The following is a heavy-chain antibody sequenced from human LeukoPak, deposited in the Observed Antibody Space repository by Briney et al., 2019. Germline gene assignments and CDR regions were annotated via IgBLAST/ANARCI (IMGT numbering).Heavy chain of an antibody. CDR1: EFTFTSYE. J-gene: IGHJ4*02. V-gene: IGHV3-48*03. Sequence: GGSLRLSCAASEFTFTSYELNWVRQAPGKGLEWVSYISSSGNTISYADSVKGRFTISRDNSKNTLYLQMNSLRAEDTAVYYCARDHSSGWYSDYFDYWGQGTLVTVSS. CDR2: ISSSGNTI. CDR3: ARDHSSGWYSDYFDY. D-gene: IGHD6-19*01.